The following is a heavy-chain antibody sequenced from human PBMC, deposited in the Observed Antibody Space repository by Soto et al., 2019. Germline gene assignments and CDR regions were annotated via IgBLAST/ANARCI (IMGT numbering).Heavy chain of an antibody. J-gene: IGHJ5*02. V-gene: IGHV5-51*01. CDR2: IYPGDHET. CDR3: ARYSSSAS. CDR1: GYTFSNFW. D-gene: IGHD6-6*01. Sequence: PGESLKISCQSSGYTFSNFWIGWVRQLPGKGLEWMGIIYPGDHETRYSPSFHGKVTISADRSINTAYLQWNSLEASDTAFYYCARYSSSASWGQGTLVTVSS.